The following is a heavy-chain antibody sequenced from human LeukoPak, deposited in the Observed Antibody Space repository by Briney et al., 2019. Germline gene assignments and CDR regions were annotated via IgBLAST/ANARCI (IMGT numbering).Heavy chain of an antibody. CDR1: GGSISSYY. D-gene: IGHD6-19*01. Sequence: SETLSLTCTVYGGSISSYYWSWIRQPPGKGLEWIGYIYYSGSTNYNPSLKSRVTISVDTSKNQFSLKLSSVTAADTAVYYCARHIPYYSMYSSGPNAFDIWGQGTMVTVSS. CDR3: ARHIPYYSMYSSGPNAFDI. CDR2: IYYSGST. V-gene: IGHV4-59*08. J-gene: IGHJ3*02.